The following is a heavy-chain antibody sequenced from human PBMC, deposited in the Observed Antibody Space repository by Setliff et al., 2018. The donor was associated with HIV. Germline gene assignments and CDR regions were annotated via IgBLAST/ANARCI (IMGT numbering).Heavy chain of an antibody. CDR1: GFTFSDYG. CDR2: ISSSSSRI. V-gene: IGHV3-48*01. J-gene: IGHJ4*02. CDR3: ARARTTVTSALDS. Sequence: GGSLRLSCAASGFTFSDYGMNWVRQAPGRGLEWVSHISSSSSRIYYADSVKGRFTISRDNAKNSLYLQMNSLRAEDTAVYYCARARTTVTSALDSWGQGTLVTVSS. D-gene: IGHD4-17*01.